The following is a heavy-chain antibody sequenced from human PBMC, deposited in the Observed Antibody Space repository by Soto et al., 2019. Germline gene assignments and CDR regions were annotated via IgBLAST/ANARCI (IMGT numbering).Heavy chain of an antibody. CDR2: INQDGSVK. CDR1: GFTFSSSW. CDR3: ARAAS. V-gene: IGHV3-7*01. Sequence: PGGSLRLSCAAPGFTFSSSWMSCVRQALGKGLEWVANINQDGSVKTYVDSVKGRFTISRDNAKSSLYLQMNTLRVEDTAVYYCARAASWGQGTLVTVSS. J-gene: IGHJ5*02.